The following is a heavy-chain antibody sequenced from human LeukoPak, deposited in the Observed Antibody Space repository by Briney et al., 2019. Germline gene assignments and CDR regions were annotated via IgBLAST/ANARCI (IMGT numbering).Heavy chain of an antibody. CDR2: INPNSGGT. D-gene: IGHD3-9*01. CDR3: ARDDYDILTGYQIFDY. J-gene: IGHJ4*02. V-gene: IGHV1-2*06. CDR1: GYTFTGYY. Sequence: ASVKVSCKASGYTFTGYYMHWVRQAPGQGLEWMGRINPNSGGTNYAQKFQGRVTMTRDTSISTAYMELSRLRSDDTAVYCCARDDYDILTGYQIFDYWGQGTLVTVSS.